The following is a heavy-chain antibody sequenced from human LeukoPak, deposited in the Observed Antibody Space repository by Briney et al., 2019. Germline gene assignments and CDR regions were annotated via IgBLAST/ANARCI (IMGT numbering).Heavy chain of an antibody. CDR3: ARMPSDSPSAAAGRASYAFDI. CDR1: GGSISSSSYY. J-gene: IGHJ3*02. Sequence: PSETLSLTCTVSGGSISSSSYYWGWIRQPPGKGLEWIGSIYYSGSTYYNPSLKSRVTISVDTSKDQFSLKLSSVTAADTAVYYCARMPSDSPSAAAGRASYAFDIWGQGTMVTVSS. D-gene: IGHD6-13*01. V-gene: IGHV4-39*07. CDR2: IYYSGST.